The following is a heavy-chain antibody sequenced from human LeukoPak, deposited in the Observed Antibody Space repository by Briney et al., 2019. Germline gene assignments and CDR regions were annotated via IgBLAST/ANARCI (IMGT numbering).Heavy chain of an antibody. V-gene: IGHV3-23*01. CDR1: GFTFRSYG. Sequence: GGSLRLSCAASGFTFRSYGMSWVRQAPGKGLEWVSAISGSAGGTYYADSVKGRFAIFRDNSMNTLYLQMNSLRAEDTAVYYCAKVPYDDYSNTPFDYWGQGTLVTVSS. CDR2: ISGSAGGT. CDR3: AKVPYDDYSNTPFDY. J-gene: IGHJ4*02. D-gene: IGHD4-17*01.